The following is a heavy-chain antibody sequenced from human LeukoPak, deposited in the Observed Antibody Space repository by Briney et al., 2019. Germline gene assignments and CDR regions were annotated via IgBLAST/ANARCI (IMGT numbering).Heavy chain of an antibody. CDR3: VRGYRSGWYMGLIDY. D-gene: IGHD6-19*01. CDR1: GGSISSSGYN. Sequence: PSETLSLTCTVSGGSISSSGYNWGWIRQPPGKGLEWIGSIYYSGSTYNNPSLKSRVTLSVDTSKNHFSLKLSSVSAADTAVYYCVRGYRSGWYMGLIDYWGQGALVTVSS. CDR2: IYYSGST. J-gene: IGHJ4*02. V-gene: IGHV4-39*02.